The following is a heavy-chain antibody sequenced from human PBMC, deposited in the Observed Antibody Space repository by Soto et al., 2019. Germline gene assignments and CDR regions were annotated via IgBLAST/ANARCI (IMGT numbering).Heavy chain of an antibody. Sequence: GESLKISCKGSGDSFTKYWIGWVRQVPGKGLEWMAIIYPDESDTRYSPSFQGQVTISADNSISTAYLQWSSLKASDTAMYYCVRMGFSGGGYLSYYYYGMDIWGQGTTVTVSS. CDR3: VRMGFSGGGYLSYYYYGMDI. D-gene: IGHD5-18*01. CDR2: IYPDESDT. J-gene: IGHJ6*02. CDR1: GDSFTKYW. V-gene: IGHV5-51*01.